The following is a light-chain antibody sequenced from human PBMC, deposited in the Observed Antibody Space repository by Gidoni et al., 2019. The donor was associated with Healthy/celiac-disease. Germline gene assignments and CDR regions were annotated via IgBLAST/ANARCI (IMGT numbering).Light chain of an antibody. CDR3: QQRSNWT. CDR2: DAS. V-gene: IGKV3-11*01. J-gene: IGKJ1*01. Sequence: EIVLTQSPATLSLSPGERATLSCRASQSVSSYLAWYQQKPGQAPRLLIYDASNRATGIPARFSGSGSGTDFTLTISSLEPEDFAVYYCQQRSNWTCXQXTKVEIK. CDR1: QSVSSY.